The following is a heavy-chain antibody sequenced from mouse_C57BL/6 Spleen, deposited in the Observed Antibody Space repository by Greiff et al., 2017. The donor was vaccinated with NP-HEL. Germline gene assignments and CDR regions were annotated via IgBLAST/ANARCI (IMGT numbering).Heavy chain of an antibody. Sequence: QVQLQQPGAELVKPGASVKLSCKASGYTFTSYWMQWVKQRPGQGLEWIGEIDPSDSYTNYNQKFKGKATLTVDTSSSTAYMQLSSLTSEDSAVYYCARYRDYYGSLYYFDYWGQGTTLTVSS. J-gene: IGHJ2*01. CDR2: IDPSDSYT. CDR1: GYTFTSYW. CDR3: ARYRDYYGSLYYFDY. D-gene: IGHD1-1*01. V-gene: IGHV1-50*01.